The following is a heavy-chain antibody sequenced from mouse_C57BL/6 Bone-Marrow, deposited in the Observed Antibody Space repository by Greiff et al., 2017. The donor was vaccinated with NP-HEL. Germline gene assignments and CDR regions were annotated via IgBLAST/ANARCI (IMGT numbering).Heavy chain of an antibody. CDR3: ARRSGRLPRGWFAY. J-gene: IGHJ3*01. V-gene: IGHV5-16*01. CDR1: GFTFSDYY. D-gene: IGHD3-1*01. CDR2: INYDGSST. Sequence: EVMLVESEGGLVQPGSSMKLSCTASGFTFSDYYMAWVRQVPEKGLEWVANINYDGSSTYYLDSLKSRFIISRDNAKNILYLQMSSLKSEDTATYYGARRSGRLPRGWFAYWGQGTLVTVSA.